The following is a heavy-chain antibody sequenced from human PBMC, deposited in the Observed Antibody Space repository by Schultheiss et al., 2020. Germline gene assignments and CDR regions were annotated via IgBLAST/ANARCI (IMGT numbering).Heavy chain of an antibody. D-gene: IGHD3/OR15-3a*01. CDR3: ARRPRFELGDGAFFDL. Sequence: SETLSLTCTVSDGSLGTTNDLWAWIRQPPGKGLEWIGSVPYTGDLYKRASLRSRVTFSIDTSKKQFSLKLSSVTADDTAVYYCARRPRFELGDGAFFDLWGRGTLVTVSS. J-gene: IGHJ4*02. V-gene: IGHV4-39*01. CDR2: VPYTGDL. CDR1: DGSLGTTNDL.